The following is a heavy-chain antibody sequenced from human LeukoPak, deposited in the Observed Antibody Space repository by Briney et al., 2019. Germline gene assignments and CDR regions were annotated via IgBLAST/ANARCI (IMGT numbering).Heavy chain of an antibody. D-gene: IGHD3-3*01. V-gene: IGHV4-34*01. CDR2: INHSGST. Sequence: PSETLSLTCAVYGGSFSGYYWSWIRQPPGKGLEWIGEINHSGSTNYNPSLKSRVTISVDTSKNQFSLKLSSVTAADTAVYYCARGNFGRLIWFDPWGQGTLVTVSS. CDR1: GGSFSGYY. J-gene: IGHJ5*02. CDR3: ARGNFGRLIWFDP.